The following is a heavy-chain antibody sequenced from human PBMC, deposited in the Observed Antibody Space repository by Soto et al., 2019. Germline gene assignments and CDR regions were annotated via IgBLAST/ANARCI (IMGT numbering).Heavy chain of an antibody. V-gene: IGHV4-59*01. D-gene: IGHD6-19*01. CDR2: IYYSGST. CDR1: GGSISSYY. Sequence: SETLSLTCTVSGGSISSYYWSWIRQPPGKGLEWIGYIYYSGSTNYNPSLKSRVTISVDTSKNQFSLKLSSVTAADTAVYYCARVLSSGWYNTAFDIWGQGTMVTVSS. CDR3: ARVLSSGWYNTAFDI. J-gene: IGHJ3*02.